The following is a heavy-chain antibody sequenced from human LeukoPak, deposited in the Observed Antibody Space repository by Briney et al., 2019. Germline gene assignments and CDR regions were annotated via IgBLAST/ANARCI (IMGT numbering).Heavy chain of an antibody. D-gene: IGHD6-19*01. Sequence: GGSLRLSCVASGFTFSSYWMHWVRQDPRKGLVWVSRINGDGRNINYADSVRGRFTISRDNAKNTLYLQMNTLRVEDTAVYYCARDRGSSGWYDPCWGQGTLVTVSS. CDR1: GFTFSSYW. CDR2: INGDGRNI. V-gene: IGHV3-74*01. CDR3: ARDRGSSGWYDPC. J-gene: IGHJ4*02.